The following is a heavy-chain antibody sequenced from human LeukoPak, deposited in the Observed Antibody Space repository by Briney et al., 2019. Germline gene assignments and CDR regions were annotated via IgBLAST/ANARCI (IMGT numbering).Heavy chain of an antibody. CDR2: ISYDGSNK. Sequence: PGGSLRLSCAASGFTFSSYAMHWVRQAPGKGLEWVAVISYDGSNKYYADSVKGRFTISRDNCKNTLYLQMNSLRAEDTAVYYCVSSRDGDYWGQGTLVTVSS. J-gene: IGHJ4*02. CDR1: GFTFSSYA. V-gene: IGHV3-30-3*01. D-gene: IGHD5-24*01. CDR3: VSSRDGDY.